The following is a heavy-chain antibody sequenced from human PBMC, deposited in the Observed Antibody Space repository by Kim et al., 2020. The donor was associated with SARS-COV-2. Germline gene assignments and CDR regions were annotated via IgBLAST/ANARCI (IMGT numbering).Heavy chain of an antibody. V-gene: IGHV3-23*01. CDR1: GFTFSTYA. D-gene: IGHD6-19*01. J-gene: IGHJ4*02. CDR2: ISGSGGNT. Sequence: GGSLRLSCAASGFTFSTYAMTWVRQTPGKGMEWVSSISGSGGNTYYADSVKGRFTISRDNSKSTLFLQMNNLRAEDMAIYYCAKALGASPYNSDWQVEYWGQGPLVTASP. CDR3: AKALGASPYNSDWQVEY.